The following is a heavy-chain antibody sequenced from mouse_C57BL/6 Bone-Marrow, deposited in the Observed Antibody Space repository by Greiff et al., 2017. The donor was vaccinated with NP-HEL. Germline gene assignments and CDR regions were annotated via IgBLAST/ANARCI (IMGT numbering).Heavy chain of an antibody. J-gene: IGHJ2*01. CDR1: GFTFSSYA. CDR2: ISDGGSYT. CDR3: ARDRVGGYSFDY. D-gene: IGHD1-1*02. Sequence: EVKLVESGGGLVKPGGSLKLSCAASGFTFSSYAMSWVRQTPEKRLEWVATISDGGSYTYYPGNVKGRFTISRDNAKNNLYLQMSHLKSEDTAMYYCARDRVGGYSFDYWGQGTTLTVSS. V-gene: IGHV5-4*01.